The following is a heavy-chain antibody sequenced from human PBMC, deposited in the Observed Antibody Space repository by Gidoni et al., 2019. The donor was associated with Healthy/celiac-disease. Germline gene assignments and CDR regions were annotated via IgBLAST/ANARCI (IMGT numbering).Heavy chain of an antibody. CDR1: GGSFRGSY. CDR2: INHVGST. J-gene: IGHJ4*02. D-gene: IGHD2-15*01. V-gene: IGHV4-34*01. Sequence: QVQLQQWGAGLLKPSETLSISCAVYGGSFRGSYWSWIRQPPGKGREWIGEINHVGSTNYNPSLKSRVTISVDTSKNQFSLKLSSVTAADTAVYYCARRRGGVVAARRNSYYFDYWGQGTLVTVSS. CDR3: ARRRGGVVAARRNSYYFDY.